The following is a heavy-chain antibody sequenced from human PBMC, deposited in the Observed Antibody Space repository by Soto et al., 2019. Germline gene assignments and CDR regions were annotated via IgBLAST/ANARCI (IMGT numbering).Heavy chain of an antibody. V-gene: IGHV4-59*01. J-gene: IGHJ5*02. CDR2: VYSTEIT. CDR1: GDSISSYF. CDR3: ARGSEAWFDP. Sequence: SETLALTCTVSGDSISSYFWSWIRQPPGKGLEWIGYVYSTEITNYNPSLKSRVAMSIDTSKNQFSLKVRSVTAADTAVYYCARGSEAWFDPWGQGTLVTVSS.